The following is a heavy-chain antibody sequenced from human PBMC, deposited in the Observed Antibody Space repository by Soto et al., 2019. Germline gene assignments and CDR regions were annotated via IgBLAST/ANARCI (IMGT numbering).Heavy chain of an antibody. J-gene: IGHJ4*02. D-gene: IGHD3-22*01. V-gene: IGHV4-59*01. Sequence: PSETLSLTCTVSGGSISTYYWTWIRQPPGKGLECIEYIYSGGNTNYNPPLKSRVTISADTSRNQFSLKLSSLTAADTAVYYCARDYYHTTHYFDYWGQGTLVTVSS. CDR1: GGSISTYY. CDR3: ARDYYHTTHYFDY. CDR2: IYSGGNT.